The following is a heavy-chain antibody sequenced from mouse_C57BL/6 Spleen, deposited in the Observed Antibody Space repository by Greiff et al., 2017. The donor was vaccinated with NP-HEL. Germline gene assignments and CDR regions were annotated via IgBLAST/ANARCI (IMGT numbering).Heavy chain of an antibody. CDR1: GFTFSSYA. CDR3: ARDDYDGGAWFAY. D-gene: IGHD2-4*01. J-gene: IGHJ3*01. Sequence: EVQLVESGGGLVKPGGSLKLSCAASGFTFSSYAMSWVRQTPEKRLEWVATISDGGSYTYSPDNVKGRFTISRDNAKNNLYLQMGNLKSEDTAMLYCARDDYDGGAWFAYWGQGTLVTVSA. CDR2: ISDGGSYT. V-gene: IGHV5-4*01.